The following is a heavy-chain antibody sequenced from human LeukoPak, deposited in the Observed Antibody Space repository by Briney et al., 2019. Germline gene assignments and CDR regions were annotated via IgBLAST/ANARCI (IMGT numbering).Heavy chain of an antibody. CDR3: ARARVGAFDI. V-gene: IGHV4-59*01. D-gene: IGHD1-26*01. J-gene: IGHJ3*02. Sequence: SETLSLTCTVSGGSISSYYWSWIRQPPGKGLEWIGYIYYSGSTNYNPSLKSRVTISVDTSKDQFSLKLSSVTAADTAVYYCARARVGAFDIWGQGTMVTVSS. CDR1: GGSISSYY. CDR2: IYYSGST.